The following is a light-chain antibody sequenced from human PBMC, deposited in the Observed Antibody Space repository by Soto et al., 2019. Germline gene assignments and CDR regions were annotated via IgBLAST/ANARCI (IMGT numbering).Light chain of an antibody. J-gene: IGLJ1*01. CDR3: TSYTNISTRACV. Sequence: QSALTQPASVSGSPGQSITISCTGTSADVGSYNRVSWYQQHPGKAPKLIIYEVTDRPSGVTNRFSGSKSGNTASLTISGLQAEDAAEYYCTSYTNISTRACVFGTGTKLTVL. CDR1: SADVGSYNR. V-gene: IGLV2-14*01. CDR2: EVT.